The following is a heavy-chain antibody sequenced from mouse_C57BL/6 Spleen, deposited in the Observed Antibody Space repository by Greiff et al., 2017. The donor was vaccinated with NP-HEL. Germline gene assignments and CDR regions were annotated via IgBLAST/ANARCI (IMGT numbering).Heavy chain of an antibody. CDR1: GYTFTDYN. CDR3: ARGGGSMVTTTGDWYFDV. CDR2: INPNNGGT. Sequence: EVQLQQSGPELVKPGASVKMSCKASGYTFTDYNMHWVKQSHGKSLEWIGYINPNNGGTSYNQKFKGKATLTVNKSSSTAYMELRSLTSEDSAVYYCARGGGSMVTTTGDWYFDVWGTGTTVTVSS. J-gene: IGHJ1*03. D-gene: IGHD2-2*01. V-gene: IGHV1-22*01.